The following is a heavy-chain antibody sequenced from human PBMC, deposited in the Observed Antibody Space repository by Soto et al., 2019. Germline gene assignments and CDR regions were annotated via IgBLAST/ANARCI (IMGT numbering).Heavy chain of an antibody. V-gene: IGHV3-23*01. CDR1: GFTFSSYA. CDR2: ISGSGGST. Sequence: EVQLLESGGGLVQPGGSLRLSCAASGFTFSSYAMSWVRQAPGKGLEWVSAISGSGGSTYYADSVKGRFTIPRDNSKNTLHLQMNSLRAEDTAVYYCAKDRFYCSGGSCYVYYYGMDVWGQGTTVTVSS. D-gene: IGHD2-15*01. J-gene: IGHJ6*02. CDR3: AKDRFYCSGGSCYVYYYGMDV.